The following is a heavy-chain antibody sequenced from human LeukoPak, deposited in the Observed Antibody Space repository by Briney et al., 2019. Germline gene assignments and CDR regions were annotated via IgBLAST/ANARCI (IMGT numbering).Heavy chain of an antibody. CDR1: GGTFSSYA. D-gene: IGHD6-13*01. CDR2: INPSGGST. V-gene: IGHV1-46*01. CDR3: ARPIAAAGTSLSVYYYYGMDV. J-gene: IGHJ6*02. Sequence: ASVKVSCKASGGTFSSYAISWVRQAPGQGLEWMGIINPSGGSTSYAQKFQGRVTMTRDTSTSTVYMELSSLRSEDTAVYYCARPIAAAGTSLSVYYYYGMDVWGQGPTVTVSS.